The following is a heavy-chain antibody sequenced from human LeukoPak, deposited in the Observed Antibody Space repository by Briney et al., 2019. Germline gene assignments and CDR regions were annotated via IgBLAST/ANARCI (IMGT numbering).Heavy chain of an antibody. J-gene: IGHJ4*02. CDR2: ISYDGSNK. D-gene: IGHD3-10*01. CDR1: GFTFSSYA. Sequence: GSLRLSCAASGFTFSSYAMHWVRQAPGKGLEWVAVISYDGSNKFYADSVKGRFTLSRDNSKNTLYLQMNSLRIKDTAVYYCGRGSVGFGELNYWGQGTLVTVSS. V-gene: IGHV3-30-3*01. CDR3: GRGSVGFGELNY.